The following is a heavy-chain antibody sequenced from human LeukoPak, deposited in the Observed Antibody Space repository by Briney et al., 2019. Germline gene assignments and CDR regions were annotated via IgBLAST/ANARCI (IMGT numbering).Heavy chain of an antibody. CDR3: ARDRSSSWSAPNWFDP. CDR2: IYTSGST. J-gene: IGHJ5*02. CDR1: GDSISSYY. V-gene: IGHV4-4*07. Sequence: SETLSLTCTVSGDSISSYYWSWIRQPAGKGLEWIGRIYTSGSTNYNPSLKSRVTMSVDTSKNQFSLKLSSVTAADTAVYYCARDRSSSWSAPNWFDPWGQGTLVTVSS. D-gene: IGHD6-13*01.